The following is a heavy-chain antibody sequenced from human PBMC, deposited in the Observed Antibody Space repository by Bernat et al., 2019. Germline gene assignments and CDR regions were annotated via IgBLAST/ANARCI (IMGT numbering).Heavy chain of an antibody. Sequence: EVQLVESGGALVKPGGSLRLSCVVSGFTFSNAWMNCVRQAPGKGLEWVARIRRKADGEATDYAAPVKGRFTISREDPKNTLYLEMNSLKSEDTAVYYCITDAARRQAAGTGYWGQGTQVTVSS. CDR2: IRRKADGEAT. CDR3: ITDAARRQAAGTGY. V-gene: IGHV3-15*02. CDR1: GFTFSNAW. D-gene: IGHD6-19*01. J-gene: IGHJ4*02.